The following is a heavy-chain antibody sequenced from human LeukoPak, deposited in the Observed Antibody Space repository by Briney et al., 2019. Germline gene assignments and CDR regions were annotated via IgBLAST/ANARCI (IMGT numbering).Heavy chain of an antibody. Sequence: GASVTLSFTASGYAFTIYGISWVRQAPGQGHEWMGWISAYNGNTNYTQKLQGRVTMTTDTSTTTAYMELRSLRLDAPAVYYCARAASSGYDYWGQGTLVTVSS. J-gene: IGHJ4*02. CDR2: ISAYNGNT. D-gene: IGHD3-22*01. V-gene: IGHV1-18*01. CDR3: ARAASSGYDY. CDR1: GYAFTIYG.